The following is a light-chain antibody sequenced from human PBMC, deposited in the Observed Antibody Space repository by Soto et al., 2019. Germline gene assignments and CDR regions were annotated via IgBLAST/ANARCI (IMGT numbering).Light chain of an antibody. Sequence: DIQFTQSPSFLSASVGDRVTITCRASQGISSYLAWYQQKPGKAPKLLIYAASTLQSGVPSRFSGSGSGTEFTLTISSLQPEDFATYYCQQFDSYASITFGQGTRLEIK. CDR3: QQFDSYASIT. CDR1: QGISSY. V-gene: IGKV1-9*01. J-gene: IGKJ5*01. CDR2: AAS.